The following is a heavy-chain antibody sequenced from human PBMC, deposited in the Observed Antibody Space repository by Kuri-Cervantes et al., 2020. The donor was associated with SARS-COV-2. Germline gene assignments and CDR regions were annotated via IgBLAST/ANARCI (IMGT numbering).Heavy chain of an antibody. Sequence: LSLTCAASGFTFSSYWMSWVRQAPGKGLEWVSAISGSGGSTYYADSVKGRFTISRDNSKNTLYLQMNSLRAEDTAVYYCAKADWANYYYYYGMDVWGQGTTVTVSS. CDR2: ISGSGGST. V-gene: IGHV3-23*01. CDR1: GFTFSSYW. J-gene: IGHJ6*02. CDR3: AKADWANYYYYYGMDV. D-gene: IGHD3-9*01.